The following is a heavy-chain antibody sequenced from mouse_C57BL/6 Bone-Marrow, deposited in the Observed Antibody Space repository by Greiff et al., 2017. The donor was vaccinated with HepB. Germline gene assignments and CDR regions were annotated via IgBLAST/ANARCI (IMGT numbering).Heavy chain of an antibody. CDR1: GFTFSDYY. D-gene: IGHD1-1*01. CDR2: ICNGGGST. V-gene: IGHV5-12*01. Sequence: EVKLMESGGGLVQPGGSLKLSCAASGFTFSDYYMYWVRQTPGKRLEWVAYICNGGGSTYYPDTVKGRFTISRDNAKNTLYLQMSRLKSEDTAMYYCARLTTVGATYYYAFDYWGQGTSVTVSS. CDR3: ARLTTVGATYYYAFDY. J-gene: IGHJ4*01.